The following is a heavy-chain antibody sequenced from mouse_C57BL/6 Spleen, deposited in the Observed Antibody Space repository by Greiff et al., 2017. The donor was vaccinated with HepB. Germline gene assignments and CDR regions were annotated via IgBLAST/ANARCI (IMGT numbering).Heavy chain of an antibody. CDR1: GFTFTDYY. CDR3: ARYPYPYYFDY. J-gene: IGHJ2*01. V-gene: IGHV7-3*01. CDR2: IRNKANGYTT. D-gene: IGHD6-5*01. Sequence: EVKLVESGGGLVQPGGSLSLSCAASGFTFTDYYMSWVRQPPGKALEWLGFIRNKANGYTTEYSASVKGRFTISRDNSQSILYLQMNALRAEDSATYDCARYPYPYYFDYWGQGTTLTVSS.